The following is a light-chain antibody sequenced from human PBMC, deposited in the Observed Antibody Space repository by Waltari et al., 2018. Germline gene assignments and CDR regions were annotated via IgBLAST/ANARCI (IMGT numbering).Light chain of an antibody. V-gene: IGLV2-14*01. J-gene: IGLJ1*01. CDR2: EVS. Sequence: QSALTQPASVSGSPGQSITISCTGTSSDVGGYNYISWYQQHPGKAPQLMIYEVSNRPSGVANGFAGSKSGNTCSLTISGILAEDRAAHYRSSYTSASTLVFATGTKVTVL. CDR1: SSDVGGYNY. CDR3: SSYTSASTLV.